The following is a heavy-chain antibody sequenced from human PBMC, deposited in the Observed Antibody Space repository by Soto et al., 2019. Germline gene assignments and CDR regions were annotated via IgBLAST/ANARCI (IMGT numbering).Heavy chain of an antibody. CDR3: ARVPLRYSSSHNFDS. D-gene: IGHD6-19*01. CDR2: INHSGST. J-gene: IGHJ4*02. V-gene: IGHV4-34*01. CDR1: GGSFSGYY. Sequence: PSETLSLTCAVYGGSFSGYYWSWIRQPPGKGLEWIGEINHSGSTNYNPSLKSRVTISVDTSKHQFSLKLSSVTAADTAVYYCARVPLRYSSSHNFDSWGQGALVTVSS.